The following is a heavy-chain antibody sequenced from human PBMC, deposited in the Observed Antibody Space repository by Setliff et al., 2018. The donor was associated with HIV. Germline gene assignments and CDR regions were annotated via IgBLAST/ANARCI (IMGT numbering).Heavy chain of an antibody. CDR3: ARGQWLYYGMDV. J-gene: IGHJ6*02. Sequence: SETLSLTCAVYGGSFSSYYWTWIRQPPGKGLQWIGEINDSGSTNYNPSLKSRVTISVDTSKNQFPLKLSSVTTADTAVYYCARGQWLYYGMDVWGQGTTVTVSS. D-gene: IGHD6-19*01. CDR1: GGSFSSYY. V-gene: IGHV4-34*01. CDR2: INDSGST.